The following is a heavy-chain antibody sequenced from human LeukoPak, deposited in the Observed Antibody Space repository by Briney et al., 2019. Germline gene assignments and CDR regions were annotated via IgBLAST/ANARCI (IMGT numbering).Heavy chain of an antibody. CDR3: ARLQWLSTPFFDY. Sequence: PSETLSLTCTVSGASISSGSYYWSWMRQPAGKGLEWIGRVYTSGSTNYNPSLKSRVNISLDTPKNQFSLKLISVTAADTAVYFCARLQWLSTPFFDYWGQGTLVTASS. J-gene: IGHJ4*02. CDR1: GASISSGSYY. CDR2: VYTSGST. D-gene: IGHD6-19*01. V-gene: IGHV4-61*02.